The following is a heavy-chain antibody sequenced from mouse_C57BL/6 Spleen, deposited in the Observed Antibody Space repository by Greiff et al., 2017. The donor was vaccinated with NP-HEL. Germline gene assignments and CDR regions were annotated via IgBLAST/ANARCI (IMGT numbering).Heavy chain of an antibody. D-gene: IGHD1-1*01. Sequence: VQRVESGPELVKPGASVKISCKASGYAFSSSWMNWVKQRPGKGLEWIGRIYPGDGDTTYNGKFKGKATLTADKSSSTAYMQLSSLTSEDSAVYFCARSDITTRDFDYWGQGTTLTVSS. V-gene: IGHV1-82*01. CDR2: IYPGDGDT. CDR1: GYAFSSSW. CDR3: ARSDITTRDFDY. J-gene: IGHJ2*01.